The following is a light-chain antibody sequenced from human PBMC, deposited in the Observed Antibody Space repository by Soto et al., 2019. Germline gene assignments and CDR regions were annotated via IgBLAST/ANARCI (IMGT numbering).Light chain of an antibody. CDR1: SSDIGGYNY. CDR2: DVN. Sequence: QSVLTQPASVSGSPGQSITISYTGTSSDIGGYNYVSWFQQHPGKDPKLIIYDVNNRPSGVSNRFSGSKSGTTASLAISGLQAEDEAEYFCSSYAGTNTLVLFGGGTKLTVL. CDR3: SSYAGTNTLVL. J-gene: IGLJ2*01. V-gene: IGLV2-14*01.